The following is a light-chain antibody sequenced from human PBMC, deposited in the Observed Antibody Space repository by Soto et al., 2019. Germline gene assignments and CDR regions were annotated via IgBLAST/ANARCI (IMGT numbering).Light chain of an antibody. V-gene: IGKV3-20*01. CDR2: AAS. CDR1: QSVRSSY. Sequence: EIVLTQSPGTLSLSPGERATLSCRASQSVRSSYLAWYQQKPGQAPRLLIYAASSRATGIPDRFTGSGSGTDFTLTISRLEPEDFAVYYCQHYDSLSFGQGTRLEIK. CDR3: QHYDSLS. J-gene: IGKJ5*01.